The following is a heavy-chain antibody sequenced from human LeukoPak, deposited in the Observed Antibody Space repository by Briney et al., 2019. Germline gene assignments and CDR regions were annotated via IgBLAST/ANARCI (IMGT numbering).Heavy chain of an antibody. CDR2: IYFTGVS. J-gene: IGHJ4*02. D-gene: IGHD2/OR15-2a*01. Sequence: SETLSLTCGVSGGSMSNSYWSWIRQPPGKGLEWLGNIYFTGVSKYNPSLKSRVTTSLDTSRNQLSLGLTSVTAADTTVYYCAGHHPRNTVDFWGQGTLVTVSS. CDR1: GGSMSNSY. V-gene: IGHV4-59*08. CDR3: AGHHPRNTVDF.